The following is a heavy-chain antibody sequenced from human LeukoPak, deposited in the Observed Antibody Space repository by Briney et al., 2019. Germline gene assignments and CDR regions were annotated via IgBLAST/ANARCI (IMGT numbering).Heavy chain of an antibody. CDR3: ARARGYNFDY. J-gene: IGHJ4*02. CDR1: GFTFRNYD. D-gene: IGHD5-18*01. CDR2: IGTAGDT. V-gene: IGHV3-13*01. Sequence: GGSLRLSCAASGFTFRNYDIHWVRQTTGKGLEWVSGIGTAGDTFYPGSVKGRFTISRDNAKNSMYLQMNSLRVGDTAVYYCARARGYNFDYWGQGTLVTVSS.